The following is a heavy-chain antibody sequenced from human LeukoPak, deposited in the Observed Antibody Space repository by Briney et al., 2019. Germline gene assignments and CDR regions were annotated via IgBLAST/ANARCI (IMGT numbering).Heavy chain of an antibody. J-gene: IGHJ4*02. V-gene: IGHV3-43D*03. D-gene: IGHD2-15*01. CDR2: ISWDGGST. CDR3: AKDDCSGGSCYEGLDY. Sequence: GGSLRLSCAASGFTFDDYAMHWVRQAPGKGLEWVSLISWDGGSTYYADSVKGRFTISRDNSKNSLYLQMNSLRAEDTALYYCAKDDCSGGSCYEGLDYWGQGTLVTVSS. CDR1: GFTFDDYA.